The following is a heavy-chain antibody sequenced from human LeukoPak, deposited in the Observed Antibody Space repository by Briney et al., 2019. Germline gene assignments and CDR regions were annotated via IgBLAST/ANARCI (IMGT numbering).Heavy chain of an antibody. CDR2: IYTSGST. V-gene: IGHV4-4*07. Sequence: SETLSLTCTVSGGSISSYYWSWHRQPAGKGLEGIGRIYTSGSTNYNPSLTSRVTMSVDTSKNQFSLKLSSVTAADTAVYYCAREYYDSSGYVGVFDIWGQGTMVTVSS. CDR3: AREYYDSSGYVGVFDI. J-gene: IGHJ3*02. D-gene: IGHD3-22*01. CDR1: GGSISSYY.